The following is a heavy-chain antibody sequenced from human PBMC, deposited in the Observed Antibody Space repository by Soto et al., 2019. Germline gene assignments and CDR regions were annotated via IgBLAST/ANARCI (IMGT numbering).Heavy chain of an antibody. V-gene: IGHV3-30-3*01. Sequence: GGSLRLSCAASGFTFSSYAMHWVRQAPGKGLEWVAVISYDGSNKYYADSVKGRFTISRDNSKNTLYLQMDSLRAEDTAVYYCARDLLPSGGDYEGPDYWGQGTLVTVSS. CDR3: ARDLLPSGGDYEGPDY. J-gene: IGHJ4*02. CDR1: GFTFSSYA. CDR2: ISYDGSNK. D-gene: IGHD2-21*02.